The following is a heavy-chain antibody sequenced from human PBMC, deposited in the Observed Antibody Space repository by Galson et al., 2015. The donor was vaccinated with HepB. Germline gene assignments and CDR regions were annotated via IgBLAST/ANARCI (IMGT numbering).Heavy chain of an antibody. CDR2: ISYDGSNK. D-gene: IGHD4-23*01. V-gene: IGHV3-30*04. Sequence: SLRLSCAASGFTFSSYAMHWVRQAPGKGLEWVAVISYDGSNKYYADSVKGRFTISRDNSKNTLYLQMNSLRAEDTAVYYCARLVDYGGNPFDYWGQGTLVTVPS. J-gene: IGHJ4*02. CDR3: ARLVDYGGNPFDY. CDR1: GFTFSSYA.